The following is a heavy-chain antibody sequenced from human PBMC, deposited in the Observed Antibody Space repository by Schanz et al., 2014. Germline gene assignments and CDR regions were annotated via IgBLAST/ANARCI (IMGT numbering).Heavy chain of an antibody. J-gene: IGHJ5*01. Sequence: EVQLVESGGGLVKPGGFLRLSCAASGFTFTNYAMSWVRQAPGKGLEWVSAISGSGGSTYYADSVKGRFTISRDNSKNTLYLQMNSLRAEDTAVYYCAKTPREYCNYDNCPNWFDSWGQGTLVTASS. CDR3: AKTPREYCNYDNCPNWFDS. D-gene: IGHD2-15*01. CDR2: ISGSGGST. V-gene: IGHV3-23*04. CDR1: GFTFTNYA.